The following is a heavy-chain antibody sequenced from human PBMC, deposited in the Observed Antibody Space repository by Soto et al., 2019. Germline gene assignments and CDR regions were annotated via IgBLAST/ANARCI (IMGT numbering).Heavy chain of an antibody. J-gene: IGHJ5*02. CDR3: ARSERGFLEWFAWFDP. CDR2: IYYSGST. Sequence: SETLSLTCTVSGGPISSGGYYWSWIRQHPGKGLEWIGYIYYSGSTYYNPSLKRRLTISVDTSKNQFSLKLSSVTAADTAVYYCARSERGFLEWFAWFDPWGQGTLVTVSS. D-gene: IGHD3-3*01. V-gene: IGHV4-31*03. CDR1: GGPISSGGYY.